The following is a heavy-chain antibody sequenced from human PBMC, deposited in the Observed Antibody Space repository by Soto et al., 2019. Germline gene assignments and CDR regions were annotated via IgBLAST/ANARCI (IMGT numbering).Heavy chain of an antibody. CDR1: GFTFSSYS. J-gene: IGHJ4*02. CDR2: ISSSSSYI. CDR3: AGARGYSSGWHGY. V-gene: IGHV3-21*01. Sequence: EVQLVESGGGLVKPGGSLRLSCAASGFTFSSYSMNWVRQAPGKGLEWVSSISSSSSYIYYADSVKGRFTISRDNAKNSLYLQMNSLRAEDTAVYYCAGARGYSSGWHGYWGQGTLVTVSS. D-gene: IGHD6-19*01.